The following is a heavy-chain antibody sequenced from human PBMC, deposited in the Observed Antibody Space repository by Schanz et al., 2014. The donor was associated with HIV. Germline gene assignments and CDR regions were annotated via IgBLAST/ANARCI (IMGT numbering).Heavy chain of an antibody. D-gene: IGHD3-16*01. CDR2: TNPDGTTT. Sequence: EVHLVESGGVVVQPGGSLRLACVVSGFTFSSYWMYWVRQVPGKGPVWVSGTNPDGTTTNYADSVKGRFTISRDNSKNSLYLQMNSLRAEDTALYHCAREGTYDYALSWGQGTLVTVSS. CDR3: AREGTYDYALS. J-gene: IGHJ4*02. CDR1: GFTFSSYW. V-gene: IGHV3-74*01.